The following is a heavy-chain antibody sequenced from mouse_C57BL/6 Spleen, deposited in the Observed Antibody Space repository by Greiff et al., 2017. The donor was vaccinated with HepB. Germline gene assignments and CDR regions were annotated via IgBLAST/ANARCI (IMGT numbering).Heavy chain of an antibody. D-gene: IGHD1-1*01. CDR2: INPGSGGT. Sequence: VKLMESGAELVRPGTSVKVSCKASGYAFTNYLIEWVKQRPGQGLEWIGVINPGSGGTNYNEKFKGKATLTADKSSSTAYMQLSSLTSEDSAVYFCARSETVGPYYAMDYWGQGTSVTVAS. V-gene: IGHV1-54*01. J-gene: IGHJ4*01. CDR3: ARSETVGPYYAMDY. CDR1: GYAFTNYL.